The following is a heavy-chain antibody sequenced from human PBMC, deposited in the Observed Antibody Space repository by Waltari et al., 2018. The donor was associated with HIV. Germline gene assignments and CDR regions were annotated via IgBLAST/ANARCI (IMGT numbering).Heavy chain of an antibody. J-gene: IGHJ6*02. CDR3: ARDKLGDSAPV. Sequence: EVKLVESGGGLVQPGGTLRLSCSVSGFSITTYSIYWVRQRPGKGLELISYISGSTNTKYYAESVKGRFTVSRDNAKNSAFLDMSALRDDDTAIYYCARDKLGDSAPVWGQGTTVAVSS. V-gene: IGHV3-48*02. CDR2: ISGSTNTK. CDR1: GFSITTYS. D-gene: IGHD1-26*01.